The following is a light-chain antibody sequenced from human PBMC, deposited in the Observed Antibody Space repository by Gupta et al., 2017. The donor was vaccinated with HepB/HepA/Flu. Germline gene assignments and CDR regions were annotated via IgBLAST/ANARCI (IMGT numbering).Light chain of an antibody. J-gene: IGLJ2*01. CDR1: SCRIASNS. Sequence: NFMLTQPPSVSASPGKTVTISCTRGSCRIASNSVHWYQQRPGRGPTTIIFDDNQRPSDVPDRFSGSIASFSNSASLTISGLKTEDEADYYCQAYDGTNVIFGGGTKLTVL. V-gene: IGLV6-57*03. CDR2: DDN. CDR3: QAYDGTNVI.